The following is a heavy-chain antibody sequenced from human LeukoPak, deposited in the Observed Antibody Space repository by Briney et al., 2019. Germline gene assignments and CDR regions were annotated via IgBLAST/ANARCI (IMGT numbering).Heavy chain of an antibody. Sequence: GGSLRLSCAASGFTFSSYSMIWVRQAPGKGLEWISYISSSSSTIYYADSVKGRFTISRDNAKNSLYLQMNSLRVEDTAVYYCARDPTVTYYYYYYGMDVWGQGTTVTVSS. CDR1: GFTFSSYS. J-gene: IGHJ6*02. D-gene: IGHD4-17*01. CDR2: ISSSSSTI. V-gene: IGHV3-48*04. CDR3: ARDPTVTYYYYYYGMDV.